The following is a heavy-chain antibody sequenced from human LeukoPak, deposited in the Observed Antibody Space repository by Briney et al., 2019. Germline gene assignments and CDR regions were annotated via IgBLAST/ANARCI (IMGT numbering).Heavy chain of an antibody. CDR1: GITLSNYG. V-gene: IGHV3-23*01. D-gene: IGHD3-10*01. Sequence: GGSLRLSCVVSGITLSNYGMSWVRQAPGRGLEWVSGISESAGGTKYADSVKGRFTISRDNSLNTLYLQMNSLRAEDTAVYFCAKRGIVIRGVLIFGFHKEAYYFDSWGQGILVAVSS. CDR3: AKRGIVIRGVLIFGFHKEAYYFDS. J-gene: IGHJ4*02. CDR2: ISESAGGT.